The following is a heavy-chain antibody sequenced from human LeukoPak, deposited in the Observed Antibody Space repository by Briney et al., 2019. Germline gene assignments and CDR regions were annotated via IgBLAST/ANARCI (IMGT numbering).Heavy chain of an antibody. Sequence: GGSLRLSCAASGFTFSSYAMHWGRPAPGKGLEWVAVISYDGSNKYYADSVKGRFTISRDNSKNTLYLQMNSLRAEDTAVYYCARDSVEVRGVIIPYYFDYWGQGTLVTVSS. CDR3: ARDSVEVRGVIIPYYFDY. D-gene: IGHD3-10*01. CDR1: GFTFSSYA. CDR2: ISYDGSNK. J-gene: IGHJ4*02. V-gene: IGHV3-30-3*01.